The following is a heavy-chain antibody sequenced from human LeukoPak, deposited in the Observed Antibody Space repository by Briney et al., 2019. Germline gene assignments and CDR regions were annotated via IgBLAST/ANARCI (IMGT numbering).Heavy chain of an antibody. J-gene: IGHJ4*02. D-gene: IGHD3-22*01. CDR1: GGSISSNTYY. Sequence: SETLSLTCTVSGGSISSNTYYWGWIRQPPGKGLEWIGNIHYSGSTYYNPALKSRATISVDTSKSQFSLKVRSVTAADTAVYCCARILSGYYGNTDFWGQGTLVTVSS. CDR2: IHYSGST. CDR3: ARILSGYYGNTDF. V-gene: IGHV4-39*01.